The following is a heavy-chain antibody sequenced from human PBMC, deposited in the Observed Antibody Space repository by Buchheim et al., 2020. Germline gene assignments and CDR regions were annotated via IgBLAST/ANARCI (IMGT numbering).Heavy chain of an antibody. D-gene: IGHD3-3*01. J-gene: IGHJ6*02. CDR1: GFTFSSYA. Sequence: QVQLVESGGGVVQPGRSLRLSCAASGFTFSSYAMHWVRQAPGKGLEWVAVISYDGSNKYYADSVKGRFTISRDNSKNTQYLHMNSLRAENTAVYYCARGLIDYDFWSGTNYCYYYGMDIWGRGTT. V-gene: IGHV3-30*04. CDR2: ISYDGSNK. CDR3: ARGLIDYDFWSGTNYCYYYGMDI.